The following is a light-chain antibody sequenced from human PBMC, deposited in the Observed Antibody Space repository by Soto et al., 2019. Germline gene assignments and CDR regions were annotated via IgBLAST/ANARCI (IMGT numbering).Light chain of an antibody. V-gene: IGLV1-40*01. J-gene: IGLJ2*01. CDR3: QSYDSSLSISV. CDR1: SSNIGAGYD. Sequence: VLTQPPSVSGAPGQRVSISCTGTSSNIGAGYDVHWYQHLPGTAPKLLIFGDINRPSGVPDRFSGSKSGTSASLAITGLQAEDEADYYCQSYDSSLSISVFGGGTQLTVL. CDR2: GDI.